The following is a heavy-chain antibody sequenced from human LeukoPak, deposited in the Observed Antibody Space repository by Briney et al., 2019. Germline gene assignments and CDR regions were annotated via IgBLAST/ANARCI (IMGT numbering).Heavy chain of an antibody. J-gene: IGHJ4*02. CDR1: GYTFTAYY. D-gene: IGHD2-2*01. V-gene: IGHV1-2*02. Sequence: GASVKVSCKPSGYTFTAYYMHWVPQAPGQGLEWMGWINPNSGGTNYAQKFQGRVTMTRDTSISTAYMELSRLRSDDTAVYYCAREYCSNTSCYADFYYCGQGTLVTVSS. CDR3: AREYCSNTSCYADFYY. CDR2: INPNSGGT.